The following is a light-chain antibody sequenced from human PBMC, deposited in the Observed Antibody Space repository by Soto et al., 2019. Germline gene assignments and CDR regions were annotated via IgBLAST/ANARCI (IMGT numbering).Light chain of an antibody. Sequence: EIVLTQSPGTLSLSPGERATLACRASQSVSSSYLAWYQQKPGQAPRLLIYGASSRATGIPDRFSGSGSGTDGTLTISRLEPEDFAVYYCQQYGSSPFTFGPGTKVDIK. J-gene: IGKJ3*01. CDR2: GAS. V-gene: IGKV3-20*01. CDR3: QQYGSSPFT. CDR1: QSVSSSY.